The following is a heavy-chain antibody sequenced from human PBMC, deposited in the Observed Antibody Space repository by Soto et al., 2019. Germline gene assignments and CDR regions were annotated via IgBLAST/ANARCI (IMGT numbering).Heavy chain of an antibody. D-gene: IGHD3-3*01. V-gene: IGHV1-8*01. CDR3: ARDRSGYCDY. J-gene: IGHJ4*02. CDR1: GYAFTSYD. Sequence: QVQLVQSGAEVKKPGASVKVSCKASGYAFTSYDINWVRQAAGQGLECMGWMNPNSGNTGYAQKFXXRVTMTRNTSISTAYMELSSPRSEDTAVYYCARDRSGYCDYWGQGTLVTVSS. CDR2: MNPNSGNT.